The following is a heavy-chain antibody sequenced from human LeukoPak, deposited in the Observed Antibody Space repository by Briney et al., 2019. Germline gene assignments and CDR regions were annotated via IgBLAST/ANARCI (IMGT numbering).Heavy chain of an antibody. CDR1: GGSISSGTYY. D-gene: IGHD4-17*01. J-gene: IGHJ4*02. Sequence: SETLSLTCTVSGGSISSGTYYWGWIRQPPGKGLEWLGTVFYGGTPYYNPSLKSRVTISVDTSKNHFSLGLSSVTAADTAVYYCARLDSGDYFFDYWGQGGLVTVSS. V-gene: IGHV4-39*02. CDR3: ARLDSGDYFFDY. CDR2: VFYGGTP.